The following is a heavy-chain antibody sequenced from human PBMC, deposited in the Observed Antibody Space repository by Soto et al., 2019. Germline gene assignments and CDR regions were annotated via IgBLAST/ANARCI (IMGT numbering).Heavy chain of an antibody. CDR1: GDSISSNNW. CDR3: ARDDSGCPGAADH. Sequence: QVQLQESGPGLVKPSETLSLICSVSGDSISSNNWWSWVRQSPGKGLEWIGEVYQSGTTNYNPSLKSRVTISVDTSKNQFSLNLRSVTAADTAVYYCARDDSGCPGAADHWGQGTLVTVSS. D-gene: IGHD1-26*01. V-gene: IGHV4-4*02. CDR2: VYQSGTT. J-gene: IGHJ4*02.